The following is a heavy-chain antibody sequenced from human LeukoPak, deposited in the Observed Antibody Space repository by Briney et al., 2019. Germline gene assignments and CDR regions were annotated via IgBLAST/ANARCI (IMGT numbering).Heavy chain of an antibody. Sequence: GGSLRLSCAASGFTFSSYAMSWVRQAPGKGLEWASAISGSGGSTYYADSVKGRFTISRDNSKNTLYLQMNNLRAEDTAVYYCAKVRMGRFLEGAFDIWGQGTMVTVSS. D-gene: IGHD3-16*01. J-gene: IGHJ3*02. CDR3: AKVRMGRFLEGAFDI. V-gene: IGHV3-23*01. CDR2: ISGSGGST. CDR1: GFTFSSYA.